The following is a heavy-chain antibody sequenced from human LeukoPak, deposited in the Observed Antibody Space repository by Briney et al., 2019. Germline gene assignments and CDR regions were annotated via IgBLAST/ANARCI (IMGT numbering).Heavy chain of an antibody. V-gene: IGHV3-7*01. D-gene: IGHD4-23*01. Sequence: PGGSLRLSCAASGFTFSSYWMNWVRQAPGKGLEWVANIKQDGSEKYYVDSVKGRFTISRDNAKGSLYLQMNSLRAEDTAVYYCAITPKVVTPSSWGQGTLVTVSS. J-gene: IGHJ4*02. CDR1: GFTFSSYW. CDR2: IKQDGSEK. CDR3: AITPKVVTPSS.